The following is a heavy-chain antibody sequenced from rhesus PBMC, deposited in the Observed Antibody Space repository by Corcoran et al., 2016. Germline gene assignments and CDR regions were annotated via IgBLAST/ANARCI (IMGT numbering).Heavy chain of an antibody. Sequence: EVQLVEAGGGWVQPGGSLRRSCAASGFTFSNYWMSWVSQAPGKGLEWVGFIKNKADGGTAAYAEPVKGRFTMSRDDSKNTLFLQMHILETVDAAVYYCTGHYEDDYVYGFDSWGQGVVVTVSS. CDR3: TGHYEDDYVYGFDS. D-gene: IGHD3-9*01. CDR2: IKNKADGGTA. V-gene: IGHV3S11*01. J-gene: IGHJ6*01. CDR1: GFTFSNYW.